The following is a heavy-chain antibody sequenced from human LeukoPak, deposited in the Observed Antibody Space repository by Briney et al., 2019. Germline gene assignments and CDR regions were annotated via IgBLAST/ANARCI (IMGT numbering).Heavy chain of an antibody. V-gene: IGHV3-33*06. J-gene: IGHJ4*02. Sequence: PGGSLRLSCAASGFIFSSYAMHWVRQAPGKGLEWVAVIWHDGNNKYYADSVKGRFTISRDNSKNTLYLQMNSLRAEDTAVYCCAKDYSIAVTGSDYWGQGTQVTVSS. CDR2: IWHDGNNK. CDR3: AKDYSIAVTGSDY. D-gene: IGHD6-19*01. CDR1: GFIFSSYA.